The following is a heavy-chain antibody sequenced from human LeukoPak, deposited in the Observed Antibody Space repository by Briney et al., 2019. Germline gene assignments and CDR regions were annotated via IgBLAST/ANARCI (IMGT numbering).Heavy chain of an antibody. Sequence: SETLSLTCTVSGGSISSSSYYWSWIRQPPGKGLEWIGYIYYSGSTNYNPSLKSRVTISVDTSKNQFSLKLSSVTAADTAVYYCARDGRAYDSGFDPWGQGTLVTVSS. CDR1: GGSISSSSYY. V-gene: IGHV4-61*01. D-gene: IGHD3-3*01. CDR3: ARDGRAYDSGFDP. J-gene: IGHJ5*02. CDR2: IYYSGST.